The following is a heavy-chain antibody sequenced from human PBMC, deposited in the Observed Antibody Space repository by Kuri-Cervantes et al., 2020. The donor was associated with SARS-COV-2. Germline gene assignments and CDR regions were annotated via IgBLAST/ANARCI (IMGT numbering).Heavy chain of an antibody. CDR3: AKDPRTTVTTFLFDY. D-gene: IGHD4-17*01. Sequence: ETLSLTCTVSGGSISSSSYYWGWIRQAPGKGLEWVSAISGSGGSTYYADSVKGRFTISRDNSKNTLYLQMNSLRAEDTAVYYCAKDPRTTVTTFLFDYWGQGTLVTVSS. CDR1: GGSISSSSYY. J-gene: IGHJ4*02. CDR2: ISGSGGST. V-gene: IGHV3-23*01.